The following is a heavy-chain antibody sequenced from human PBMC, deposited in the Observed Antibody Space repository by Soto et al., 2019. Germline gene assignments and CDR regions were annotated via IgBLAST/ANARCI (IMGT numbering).Heavy chain of an antibody. CDR1: GDSISRLY. J-gene: IGHJ4*02. Sequence: SETLSLTCTVSGDSISRLYWTWVRQPPGKGLQWIGNIFYSGNTNYNPSLKSRVTMSVDTSKGQFSLTLSSVTAADTAVYYCAAQNNGYESPFDYWGPGILVTVSS. V-gene: IGHV4-59*08. CDR2: IFYSGNT. D-gene: IGHD5-12*01. CDR3: AAQNNGYESPFDY.